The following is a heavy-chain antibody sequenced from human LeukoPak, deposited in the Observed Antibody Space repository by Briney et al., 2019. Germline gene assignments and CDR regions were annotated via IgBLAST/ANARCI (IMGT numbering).Heavy chain of an antibody. Sequence: ASVKVSCKASGYTFTDYYMHWVRQAPGQGLEWMGWINPNSGGTNYAQKFQGRVTMTRDTSISTAYMELSRLRSDDTAVYYCATVHHRYYDFWSGYYTTNYRGQGTLVTVSS. V-gene: IGHV1-2*02. CDR1: GYTFTDYY. CDR3: ATVHHRYYDFWSGYYTTNY. D-gene: IGHD3-3*01. J-gene: IGHJ4*02. CDR2: INPNSGGT.